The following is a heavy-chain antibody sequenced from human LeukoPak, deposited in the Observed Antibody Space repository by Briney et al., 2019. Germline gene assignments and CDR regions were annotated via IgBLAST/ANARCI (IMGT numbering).Heavy chain of an antibody. D-gene: IGHD1-26*01. CDR1: GGSFSGYY. V-gene: IGHV4-34*01. CDR3: ARDLIRHSGSYFLSDAFDV. Sequence: KPSETLSLTCAVYGGSFSGYYWSWIRQPPGKGLEWIGEINHSGSTNYNPSLKSRVTISVDTSKNQFSLKLSSVTAADTAVYYCARDLIRHSGSYFLSDAFDVWGQGTMVTVSS. J-gene: IGHJ3*01. CDR2: INHSGST.